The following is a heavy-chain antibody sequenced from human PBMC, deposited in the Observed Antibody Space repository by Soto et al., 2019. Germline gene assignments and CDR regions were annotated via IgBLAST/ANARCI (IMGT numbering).Heavy chain of an antibody. V-gene: IGHV5-51*01. CDR1: GYNFAGYW. CDR3: ARGGVSTRTFDY. Sequence: GESLKISCKGSGYNFAGYWIAWVRQMPGKGLEVRGIIYRSDSDTKYRPSFQGQVTISADKSISSAYLQWSSLRASDTAIYYCARGGVSTRTFDYWGQGTPVTVSS. D-gene: IGHD3-3*01. CDR2: IYRSDSDT. J-gene: IGHJ4*02.